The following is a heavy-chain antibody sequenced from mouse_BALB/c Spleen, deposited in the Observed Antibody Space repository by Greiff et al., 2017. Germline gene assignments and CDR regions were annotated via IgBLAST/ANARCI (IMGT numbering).Heavy chain of an antibody. CDR1: GFNIKDYY. CDR3: NAPYGNYFDY. D-gene: IGHD2-10*02. Sequence: EVKLQESGAELVRSGASVKLSCTASGFNIKDYYMHWVKQRPEQGLEWIGWIDPENGDTEYAPKFQGKATMTADTSSNTAYLQLSSLTSEDTAVYYCNAPYGNYFDYWGQGTTLTVSS. CDR2: IDPENGDT. J-gene: IGHJ2*01. V-gene: IGHV14-4*02.